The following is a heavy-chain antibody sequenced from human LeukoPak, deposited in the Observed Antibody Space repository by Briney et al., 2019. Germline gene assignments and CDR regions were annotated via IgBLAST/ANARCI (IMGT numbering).Heavy chain of an antibody. Sequence: ASVKVSCKASGYLFSGYGISWVRQAPGQGLEWMGWVSDYNGNTSYAQKFQGRVTMTTDASTTTAYMELRSLKSDDTAVYYCARDGGIAAAATDYWGQGTLITVSS. J-gene: IGHJ4*02. CDR2: VSDYNGNT. CDR3: ARDGGIAAAATDY. V-gene: IGHV1-18*01. CDR1: GYLFSGYG. D-gene: IGHD6-13*01.